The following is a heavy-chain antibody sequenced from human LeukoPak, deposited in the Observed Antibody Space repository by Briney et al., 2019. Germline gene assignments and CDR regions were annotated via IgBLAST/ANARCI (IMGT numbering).Heavy chain of an antibody. CDR2: ISGDGGST. CDR3: AKDIVGDGSSGYLFYGMDV. D-gene: IGHD3-22*01. CDR1: GFTFDDYA. Sequence: GGSLRLSCAASGFTFDDYAMHWVRQAPGKGLEWVSLISGDGGSTYYADSVKGRFTISRDNSKNSLYLQMNSLRTEDTALYYCAKDIVGDGSSGYLFYGMDVWGQGTTVTVSS. V-gene: IGHV3-43*02. J-gene: IGHJ6*02.